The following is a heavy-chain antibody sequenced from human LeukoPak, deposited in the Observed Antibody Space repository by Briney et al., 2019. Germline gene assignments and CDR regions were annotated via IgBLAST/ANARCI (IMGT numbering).Heavy chain of an antibody. D-gene: IGHD5-12*01. Sequence: ASVKVSCKASGYTFTGYYMHWVRQAPGQGLEWMGWINPNSGGTNYAQKFQGRVTMTRDTSISTAYMELSRLRSDDTAVYYCALLTGGYDRAHYYYYMDVWGKGTTVTVSS. CDR1: GYTFTGYY. CDR3: ALLTGGYDRAHYYYYMDV. V-gene: IGHV1-2*02. CDR2: INPNSGGT. J-gene: IGHJ6*03.